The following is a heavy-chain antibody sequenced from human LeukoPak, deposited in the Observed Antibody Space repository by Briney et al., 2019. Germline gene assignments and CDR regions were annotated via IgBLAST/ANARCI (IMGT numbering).Heavy chain of an antibody. CDR2: ISSSGSTI. Sequence: GGSLRLSCAASGFTFSDYYMSWIRQAPGKGLEWVSYISSSGSTIYYADSVKGRFTISRDNAKNSLYLQMNSLRAEDTAVYYCAKDSEWFGEFIALLFDYWGQGTLVTVSS. D-gene: IGHD3-10*01. V-gene: IGHV3-11*01. J-gene: IGHJ4*02. CDR1: GFTFSDYY. CDR3: AKDSEWFGEFIALLFDY.